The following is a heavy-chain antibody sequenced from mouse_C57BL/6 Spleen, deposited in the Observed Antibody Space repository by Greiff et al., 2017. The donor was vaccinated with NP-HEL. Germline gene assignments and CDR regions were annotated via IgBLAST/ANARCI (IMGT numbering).Heavy chain of an antibody. CDR1: GYAFTSSW. CDR2: IYPGDGDT. V-gene: IGHV1-82*01. J-gene: IGHJ3*01. Sequence: VQLQQSGPELVKPGASVKISCKASGYAFTSSWMNWVKQRPGKGLEWIGRIYPGDGDTNYNGKFKGKATLTADKSSSTAYMQLSSLTSEDSAVYFCARGDYGSSYGFAYWGQGTLVTVSA. D-gene: IGHD1-1*01. CDR3: ARGDYGSSYGFAY.